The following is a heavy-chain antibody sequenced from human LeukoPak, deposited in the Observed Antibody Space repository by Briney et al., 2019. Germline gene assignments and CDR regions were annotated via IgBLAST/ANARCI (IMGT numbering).Heavy chain of an antibody. Sequence: GGSLTLSCAASGFTFSSYVMSWVRQPPGKGLEWVAAISGSGGSTYYADSVKGRFTISRDNSKNTLYLQMNSLRAEDTAVYYCAKDEDCSSTSCYRFDYWGQGTLVTVSS. V-gene: IGHV3-23*01. D-gene: IGHD2-2*01. CDR2: ISGSGGST. J-gene: IGHJ4*02. CDR1: GFTFSSYV. CDR3: AKDEDCSSTSCYRFDY.